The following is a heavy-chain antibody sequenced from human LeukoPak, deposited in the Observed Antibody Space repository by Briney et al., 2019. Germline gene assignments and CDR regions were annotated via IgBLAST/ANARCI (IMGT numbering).Heavy chain of an antibody. Sequence: SVKVSCKASGGTFSSYAISWVRQAPGQGLEWMGGIIPIFGTANYAQKFQGRVTITADESTSTAYMELSSLRSEDTAVYYCARSYSSSWQPNRKYNWFDPWGQGTLVTVSS. J-gene: IGHJ5*02. V-gene: IGHV1-69*13. D-gene: IGHD6-13*01. CDR1: GGTFSSYA. CDR2: IIPIFGTA. CDR3: ARSYSSSWQPNRKYNWFDP.